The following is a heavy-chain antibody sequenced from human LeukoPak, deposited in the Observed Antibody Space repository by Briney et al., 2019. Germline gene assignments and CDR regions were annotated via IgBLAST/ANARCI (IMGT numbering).Heavy chain of an antibody. CDR3: AKIHQNRVVVGAKGAFDI. D-gene: IGHD2-15*01. CDR2: IGSSGGGT. V-gene: IGHV3-23*01. Sequence: GGSLRLSCEASGLTFNNYAMHWVCQSSGKGLEWVSGIGSSGGGTYYADSVKGRFTISRGTSKDTVYLQMDSLRAEDTAIYYCAKIHQNRVVVGAKGAFDIWGQGTVVTVSS. J-gene: IGHJ3*02. CDR1: GLTFNNYA.